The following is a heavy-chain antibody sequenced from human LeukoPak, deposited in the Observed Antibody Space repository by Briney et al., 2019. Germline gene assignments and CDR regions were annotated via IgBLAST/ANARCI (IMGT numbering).Heavy chain of an antibody. D-gene: IGHD2-15*01. CDR2: IKSKTDGGTT. V-gene: IGHV3-15*01. J-gene: IGHJ5*02. Sequence: GGSLRPSCAASGFTFSNAWMSWVRQAPGKGLEWVGRIKSKTDGGTTDYAAPVKGRFTISRDDSKNTLYLQMNSLKTEDTAVYYCTTEVVVVVAATNWFDPWGQGTLVTVSS. CDR3: TTEVVVVVAATNWFDP. CDR1: GFTFSNAW.